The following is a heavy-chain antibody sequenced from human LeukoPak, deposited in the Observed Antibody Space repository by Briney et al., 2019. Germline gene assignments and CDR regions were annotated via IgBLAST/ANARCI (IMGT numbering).Heavy chain of an antibody. CDR1: GYTFTSYG. Sequence: ASVKVSCKASGYTFTSYGISWVRQAPGQGLEWMGWINPNSGGTNYAQKFQGRVTMTRDTSISTAYMELSRLRSDDTAVYYCASITVTHHQFDYWGQGTLVTVSS. D-gene: IGHD4-11*01. J-gene: IGHJ4*02. CDR2: INPNSGGT. CDR3: ASITVTHHQFDY. V-gene: IGHV1-2*02.